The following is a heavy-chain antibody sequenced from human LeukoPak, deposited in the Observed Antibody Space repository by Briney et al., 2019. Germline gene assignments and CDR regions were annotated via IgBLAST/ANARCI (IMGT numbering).Heavy chain of an antibody. Sequence: GSLRLSCAASGFTFSSYAMSWIRQPPGKGLEWIGYIYYSGSTNYNPSLKSRVTISVDTSKNQFSLKLSSVTAADTAVYYCARAVMFDAFDIWGQGTMVTVSS. J-gene: IGHJ3*02. D-gene: IGHD2-8*01. CDR2: IYYSGST. CDR1: GFTFSSYA. V-gene: IGHV4-59*01. CDR3: ARAVMFDAFDI.